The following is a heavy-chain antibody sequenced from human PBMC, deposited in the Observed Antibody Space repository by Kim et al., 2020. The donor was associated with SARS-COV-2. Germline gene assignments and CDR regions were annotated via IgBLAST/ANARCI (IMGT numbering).Heavy chain of an antibody. D-gene: IGHD5-12*01. Sequence: GGSLRLSCTASEFTLSSYAMNWVRQVPGKGLEWVSTITTGGGSRFYADSVKGRFTISRDNSKNTLYLQMDTLRAADTALYFCVKDGGYSGYNGDDAFD. CDR1: EFTLSSYA. CDR3: VKDGGYSGYNGDDAFD. J-gene: IGHJ3*02. V-gene: IGHV3-23*01. CDR2: ITTGGGSR.